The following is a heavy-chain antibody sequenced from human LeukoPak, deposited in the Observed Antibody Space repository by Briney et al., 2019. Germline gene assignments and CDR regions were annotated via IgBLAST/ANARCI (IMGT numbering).Heavy chain of an antibody. Sequence: GGSLRLSCAASGFTFSSYWMHWVRQAPGKGLVWVTRINTDGSSTSYADSVKGRFTISRDNAKNTLYLQMNSLRAEDTAVYYCARGGTDYYYYYMDVWGKGTTVTVSS. CDR2: INTDGSST. CDR3: ARGGTDYYYYYMDV. J-gene: IGHJ6*03. CDR1: GFTFSSYW. V-gene: IGHV3-74*01.